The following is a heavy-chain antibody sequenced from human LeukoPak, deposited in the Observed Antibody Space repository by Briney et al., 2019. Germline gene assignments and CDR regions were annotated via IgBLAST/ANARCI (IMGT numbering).Heavy chain of an antibody. J-gene: IGHJ6*04. V-gene: IGHV3-30-3*01. D-gene: IGHD3-3*01. CDR1: GFTLSSYA. CDR2: ISYDGSNK. CDR3: ARDSMAFWSGYYYFYYYGMDV. Sequence: PGRSLRLSCAASGFTLSSYAMHWVSQAPGKGLEWEAVISYDGSNKYYADSVKGRFTISRDNPKNTLYLQMNSLRAEHRAVYYCARDSMAFWSGYYYFYYYGMDVWGAGATVTVSS.